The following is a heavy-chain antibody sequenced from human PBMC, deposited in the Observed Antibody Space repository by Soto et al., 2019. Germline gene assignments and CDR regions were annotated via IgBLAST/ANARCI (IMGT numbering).Heavy chain of an antibody. J-gene: IGHJ4*02. V-gene: IGHV1-46*01. CDR1: GYTFTGSY. D-gene: IGHD4-17*01. Sequence: ASVKVSCKAFGYTFTGSYIHWMRQAPGQGLEWMGIINPTGGITNYAQKFQGRVVMTGDTSTSPVYVELSSLTSEDTATYSCARLYGVHNTIRLWLGYLDYWGKRPLVTFSS. CDR2: INPTGGIT. CDR3: ARLYGVHNTIRLWLGYLDY.